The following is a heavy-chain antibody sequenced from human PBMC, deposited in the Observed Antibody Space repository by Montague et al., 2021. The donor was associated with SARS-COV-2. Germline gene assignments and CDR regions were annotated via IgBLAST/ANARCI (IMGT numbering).Heavy chain of an antibody. V-gene: IGHV4-38-2*02. Sequence: SETLSLTCIVSGDSITNNYYWGWIRQPPGKGLEWIGTIYHSGTTYYNPSLKSRVTISVDTSNNQFSLKLTSVTAADTAVYYCARRHIVASNRAFDYWGQGTLVTVSS. D-gene: IGHD2-21*01. CDR1: GDSITNNYY. CDR2: IYHSGTT. J-gene: IGHJ4*02. CDR3: ARRHIVASNRAFDY.